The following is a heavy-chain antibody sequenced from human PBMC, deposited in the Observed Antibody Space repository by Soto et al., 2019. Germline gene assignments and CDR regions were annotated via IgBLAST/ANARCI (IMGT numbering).Heavy chain of an antibody. CDR1: GYSFTSYW. CDR2: IYPGDSDT. D-gene: IGHD1-1*01. CDR3: ASHTWSTGSPAAFDY. V-gene: IGHV5-51*01. Sequence: PGESLKISCKGSGYSFTSYWIGWVRQMPGKGLEWMGIIYPGDSDTRYSPSFQGQVTISADKSISTAYLQWSSLKASDTAMYSCASHTWSTGSPAAFDYWGQGTLVTVSS. J-gene: IGHJ4*02.